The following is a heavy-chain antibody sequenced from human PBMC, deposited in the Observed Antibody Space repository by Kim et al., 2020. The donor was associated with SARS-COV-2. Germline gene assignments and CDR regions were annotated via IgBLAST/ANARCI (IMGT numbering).Heavy chain of an antibody. CDR2: IWSDGRNK. CDR1: GFTFSTYA. J-gene: IGHJ4*01. Sequence: GGSLRLSCAASGFTFSTYAMHWVRQAPGKGLEWVAVIWSDGRNKDYADSVQGRFTISRDNSKNTLYLQMNSLRAEDTAVYYCARDPYCKSTRCPSGFDF. V-gene: IGHV3-33*01. D-gene: IGHD2-2*01. CDR3: ARDPYCKSTRCPSGFDF.